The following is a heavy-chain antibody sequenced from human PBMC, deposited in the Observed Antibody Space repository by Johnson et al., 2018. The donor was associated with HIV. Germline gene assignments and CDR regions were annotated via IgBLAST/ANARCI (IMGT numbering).Heavy chain of an antibody. CDR3: AKDGGVGYYNDAFDI. Sequence: QVQLVESGGGVVQPGRSLRLSCAASGFTFSNYAMHWVRQTPGKGLEWVAVISYDGSNKYYADSVKGRFTISRDNSKNTLYLQMNSLRAEDTSVYYCAKDGGVGYYNDAFDIWGQGTMVTVSS. CDR2: ISYDGSNK. V-gene: IGHV3-30-3*01. J-gene: IGHJ3*02. D-gene: IGHD3-22*01. CDR1: GFTFSNYA.